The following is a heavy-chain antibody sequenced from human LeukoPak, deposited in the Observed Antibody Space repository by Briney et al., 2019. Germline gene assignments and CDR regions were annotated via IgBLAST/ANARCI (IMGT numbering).Heavy chain of an antibody. CDR3: ARPIRDCSSISCGMDV. CDR1: GHTFTSYG. J-gene: IGHJ6*02. D-gene: IGHD2-2*01. CDR2: INAGTGST. V-gene: IGHV1-3*01. Sequence: ASVTVSCKASGHTFTSYGMHWVRQAPGQRLEWMGWINAGTGSTKFSQKFQGRVTITRDTSASTAYMELSSLRSEDTAVYYCARPIRDCSSISCGMDVWGQGTTVTVSS.